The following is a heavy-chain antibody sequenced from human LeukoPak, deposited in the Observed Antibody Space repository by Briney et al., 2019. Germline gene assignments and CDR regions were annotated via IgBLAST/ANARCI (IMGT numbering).Heavy chain of an antibody. J-gene: IGHJ4*02. CDR2: MNPDSGYT. CDR1: GYTFTIYG. Sequence: ASVKVSCKASGYTFTIYGINWVRQATGQGGEWMAWMNPDSGYTGYAQKFQGRVTLTRDTSITTAFMELSSLRSEDTAVYYCARSLGEDLEAPSVWGQGTLVTVSS. D-gene: IGHD5/OR15-5a*01. CDR3: ARSLGEDLEAPSV. V-gene: IGHV1-8*03.